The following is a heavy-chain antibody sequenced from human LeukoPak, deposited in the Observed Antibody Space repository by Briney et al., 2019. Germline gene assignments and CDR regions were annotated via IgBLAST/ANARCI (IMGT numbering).Heavy chain of an antibody. V-gene: IGHV3-11*04. CDR3: AREEGAVAGLNYFDY. CDR1: GFTFSDYY. J-gene: IGHJ4*02. Sequence: GGSLRLSCAASGFTFSDYYMSWIRQAPGKGLEWISYISSSGMTIYYADSVKGRFTISRDNAKNSLHLQMIILTAEDTAIYYCAREEGAVAGLNYFDYWGQGTLVTVSS. CDR2: ISSSGMTI. D-gene: IGHD6-19*01.